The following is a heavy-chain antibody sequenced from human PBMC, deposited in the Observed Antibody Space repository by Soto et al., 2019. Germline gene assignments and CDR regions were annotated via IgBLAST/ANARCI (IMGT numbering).Heavy chain of an antibody. CDR1: GGTFSSYA. CDR2: IIPIFGTA. V-gene: IGHV1-69*13. CDR3: ASVIAAAGSYNWFDP. D-gene: IGHD6-13*01. J-gene: IGHJ5*02. Sequence: SVKVSCKASGGTFSSYAISWVRQAPGQGLEWMGGIIPIFGTANYAQKFQGRVTITADESTSTAYMELSSLRSEDTAVYYCASVIAAAGSYNWFDPWGQGTLVTVSS.